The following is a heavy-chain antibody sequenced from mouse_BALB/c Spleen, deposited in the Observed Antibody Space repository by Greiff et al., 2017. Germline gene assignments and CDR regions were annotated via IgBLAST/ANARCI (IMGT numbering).Heavy chain of an antibody. D-gene: IGHD1-1*01. J-gene: IGHJ1*01. V-gene: IGHV1-66*01. CDR1: GYSFTSYY. CDR2: IFPGSGNT. Sequence: QVQLQQSGPELVKPGASVKISCKASGYSFTSYYIHWVKQRPGQGLEWIGWIFPGSGNTKYNEKFKGKATLTADTSSSTAYMQLSSLTSEDSAVYFCARGGYGSSHWYFDVWGAGTTVTVSS. CDR3: ARGGYGSSHWYFDV.